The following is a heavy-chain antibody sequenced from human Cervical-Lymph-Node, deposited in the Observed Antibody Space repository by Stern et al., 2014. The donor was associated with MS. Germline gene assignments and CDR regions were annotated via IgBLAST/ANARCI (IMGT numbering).Heavy chain of an antibody. Sequence: QVQLVQSGAEVKKPGSSVKVSCKASGGTFSSYAISWVRQAPGQGLEWMGGIIPIFGTANYAQKFQGRVTITADESTSTAYMELSSLRSEDTAVYYCARDRKTCGGGDCYSGPEVLDYWGQGTLVTVSS. CDR2: IIPIFGTA. J-gene: IGHJ4*02. V-gene: IGHV1-69*01. CDR1: GGTFSSYA. CDR3: ARDRKTCGGGDCYSGPEVLDY. D-gene: IGHD2-21*02.